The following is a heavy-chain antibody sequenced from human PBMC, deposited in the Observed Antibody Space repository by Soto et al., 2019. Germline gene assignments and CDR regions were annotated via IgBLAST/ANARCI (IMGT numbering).Heavy chain of an antibody. D-gene: IGHD1-20*01. V-gene: IGHV4-38-2*01. CDR3: ARSITGAYGAFDI. CDR2: IYHSGST. Sequence: PSETLSLTCAVSGYSISSGYYWGWIRQPPGKGLEWIGSIYHSGSTYYNPSLKSRVTISVDTSKNQFSLKLSSVTAADTAVYYCARSITGAYGAFDIWGQGTMVTVS. CDR1: GYSISSGYY. J-gene: IGHJ3*02.